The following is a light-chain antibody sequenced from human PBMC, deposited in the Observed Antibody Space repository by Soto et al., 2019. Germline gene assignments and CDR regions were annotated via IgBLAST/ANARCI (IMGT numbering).Light chain of an antibody. CDR1: QSISTS. V-gene: IGKV1-39*01. J-gene: IGKJ1*01. CDR3: QQYNNWPRT. Sequence: DIQMTQSPSSLSASVGDRVTIACRASQSISTSLNWYQQKPGKAPKLLIYVASSLQSGVPSRFSGSGSGAEFTLTISSLQSEDFAVYYCQQYNNWPRTFGQGTKVEIK. CDR2: VAS.